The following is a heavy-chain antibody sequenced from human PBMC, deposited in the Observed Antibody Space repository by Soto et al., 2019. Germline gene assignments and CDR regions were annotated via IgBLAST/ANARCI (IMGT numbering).Heavy chain of an antibody. CDR1: NGSISSRSSY. Sequence: QLQLQESGSGLVKPSETLSLTCIVSNGSISSRSSYWGWIRQTPGKGLEWIGSIYYIGNTYYNPSLKSRVTISIYTSKTQFSLKMNSVTAADTAVYFCGGQDHGAKGYYFENWGQGALVTVSS. J-gene: IGHJ4*02. V-gene: IGHV4-39*01. CDR3: GGQDHGAKGYYFEN. CDR2: IYYIGNT.